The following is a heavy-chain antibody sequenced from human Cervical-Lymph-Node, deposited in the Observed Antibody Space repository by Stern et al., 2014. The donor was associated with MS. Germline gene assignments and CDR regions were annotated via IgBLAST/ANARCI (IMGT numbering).Heavy chain of an antibody. CDR1: GFIFSSYA. V-gene: IGHV3-30-3*01. Sequence: VQLVESGGGVVQPGRSLRLSCAASGFIFSSYAMHWVRQAPGKGLDWVAFLSNEGSKQFYADSVKGRFTISRDNSNNTLYLQMNSIRPEDTAVYYCARDTCRGGGCYFRYWGQGILITVSS. CDR3: ARDTCRGGGCYFRY. CDR2: LSNEGSKQ. J-gene: IGHJ4*02. D-gene: IGHD2-15*01.